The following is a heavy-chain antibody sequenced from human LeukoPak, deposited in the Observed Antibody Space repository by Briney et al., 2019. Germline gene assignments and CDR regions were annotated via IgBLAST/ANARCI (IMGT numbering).Heavy chain of an antibody. CDR2: ISGSGGST. J-gene: IGHJ4*02. Sequence: PGGSLRLSCAASGFTFSSYAMSWVRQAPGKGLEWVSAISGSGGSTYYADSVEGRFTIPRDNTKNTLYLQMNSLRAEDTAVYYCAKRFAHNDYWGQGTLVTVSS. V-gene: IGHV3-23*01. D-gene: IGHD3-3*01. CDR1: GFTFSSYA. CDR3: AKRFAHNDY.